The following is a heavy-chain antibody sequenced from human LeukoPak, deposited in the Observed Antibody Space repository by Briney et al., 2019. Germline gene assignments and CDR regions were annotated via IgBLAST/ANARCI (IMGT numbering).Heavy chain of an antibody. J-gene: IGHJ6*02. D-gene: IGHD3-22*01. V-gene: IGHV3-15*01. CDR3: TTDPPAYYYDSSGYYGYYYYGMDV. CDR1: GFTFSNAW. CDR2: IKSKTDGGTT. Sequence: GGSLRLSCAASGFTFSNAWMSWVRQAPGKGLEWVGRIKSKTDGGTTDYAAPVKGRFTISRDDSKNTLYLQMNSLKTENTAVYYRTTDPPAYYYDSSGYYGYYYYGMDVWGQGTTVTVSS.